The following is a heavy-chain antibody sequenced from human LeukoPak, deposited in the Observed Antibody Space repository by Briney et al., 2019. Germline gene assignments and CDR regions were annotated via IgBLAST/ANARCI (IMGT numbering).Heavy chain of an antibody. CDR2: INPSGGST. J-gene: IGHJ4*02. Sequence: GASVKVSCKASGYTFTGYYMHWVRQAPGQGLEWMGIINPSGGSTSYAQKFQGRVTMTRDTSTSTVYMELSSLRSEDTAVYYCARDSRLGDTFDYWGQGTLVTVSS. CDR1: GYTFTGYY. V-gene: IGHV1-46*01. CDR3: ARDSRLGDTFDY. D-gene: IGHD5-12*01.